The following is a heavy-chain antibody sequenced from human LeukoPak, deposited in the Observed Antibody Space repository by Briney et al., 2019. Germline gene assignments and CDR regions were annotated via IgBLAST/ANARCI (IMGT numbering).Heavy chain of an antibody. CDR2: IIPIFGTA. CDR1: GGTFSSYA. J-gene: IGHJ6*03. D-gene: IGHD3-3*01. Sequence: ASVKVSCKASGGTFSSYAISWVRQAPGQGLEWMGRIIPIFGTANYAQKFQGRVTITTDESTSTDYKELSSLRSEDTAVYYCARLSGFGAFRYYYMDVWGKGTTVTVSS. V-gene: IGHV1-69*05. CDR3: ARLSGFGAFRYYYMDV.